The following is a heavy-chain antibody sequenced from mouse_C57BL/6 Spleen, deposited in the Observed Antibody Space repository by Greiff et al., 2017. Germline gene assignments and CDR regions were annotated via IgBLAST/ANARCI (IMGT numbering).Heavy chain of an antibody. CDR3: ARGDGYS. J-gene: IGHJ1*03. CDR2: IYPGDGDT. D-gene: IGHD2-3*01. Sequence: QVQLQQSGPELVKPGASVKISCKASGYAFSSSWMNWVKQRPGKGLEWIGRIYPGDGDTNYNEKFKGKDTLTADKSSSTAYMQLSSLTSEDSAVYFCARGDGYSWGTGTTVTVSS. CDR1: GYAFSSSW. V-gene: IGHV1-82*01.